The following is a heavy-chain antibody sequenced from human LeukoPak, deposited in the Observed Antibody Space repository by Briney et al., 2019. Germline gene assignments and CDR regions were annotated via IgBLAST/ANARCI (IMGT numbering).Heavy chain of an antibody. D-gene: IGHD1-26*01. CDR2: ISASGGNS. J-gene: IGHJ4*02. CDR3: ARDIELSC. V-gene: IGHV3-23*01. CDR1: GFTFSDSA. Sequence: GGSLRLSCEASGFTFSDSAMSWVRQASGRGLEWVSLISASGGNSYYADSVKGRFTVSRDSSKNTLHLQMNSLRAEDTAVYYCARDIELSCWGQGTLVTVAS.